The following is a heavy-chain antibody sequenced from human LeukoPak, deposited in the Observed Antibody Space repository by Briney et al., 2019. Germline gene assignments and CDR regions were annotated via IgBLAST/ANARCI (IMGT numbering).Heavy chain of an antibody. CDR2: ISTTGGTT. D-gene: IGHD3-22*01. J-gene: IGHJ3*02. CDR3: ATLVVAPLDAFDI. Sequence: GGSLRLSCAASGLTFSSYGMSWVRQAPGRGLEWVSAISTTGGTTYYADSVRGRFTISRDNSRNTLYLQMNSLRAEDTAVYYCATLVVAPLDAFDIWGQGTMVTVSS. V-gene: IGHV3-23*01. CDR1: GLTFSSYG.